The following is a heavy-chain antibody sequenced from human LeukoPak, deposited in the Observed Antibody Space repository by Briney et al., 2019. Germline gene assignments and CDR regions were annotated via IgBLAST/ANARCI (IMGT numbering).Heavy chain of an antibody. Sequence: PSETLSLTCTVSGGSISSYYWSWIRQPTGKGLEWIGYIYYSGSTNYNPSLKSRVTISVDTSKNQFSLKLSSVTAADTAVYYCARLTYYDILTGYYNYFDYWGQGTLVTVSS. V-gene: IGHV4-59*08. J-gene: IGHJ4*02. D-gene: IGHD3-9*01. CDR2: IYYSGST. CDR3: ARLTYYDILTGYYNYFDY. CDR1: GGSISSYY.